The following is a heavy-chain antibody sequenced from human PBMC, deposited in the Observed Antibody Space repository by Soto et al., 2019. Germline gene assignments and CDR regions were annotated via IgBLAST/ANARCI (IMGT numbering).Heavy chain of an antibody. CDR2: INPNSGGP. V-gene: IGHV1-2*02. D-gene: IGHD2-2*02. CDR1: GYTFTGYY. CDR3: ARAPYTNPTRFDP. Sequence: QVQLVQSGAEVKKPGASVKVSCKASGYTFTGYYMHWVRQAPGQGLEWMGWINPNSGGPNYAQQFQGRVTMTRDTSISTAYMELSRLRSDDTAVYYCARAPYTNPTRFDPWGQGTLVTVSS. J-gene: IGHJ5*02.